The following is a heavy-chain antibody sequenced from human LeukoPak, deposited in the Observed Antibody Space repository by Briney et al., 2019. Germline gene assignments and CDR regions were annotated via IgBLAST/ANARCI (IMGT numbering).Heavy chain of an antibody. CDR1: GYXFTGYY. CDR2: INPNSDFT. D-gene: IGHD2-15*01. V-gene: IGHV1-2*02. Sequence: ASVKVSCKASGYXFTGYYIHWVRQAPGQGLEWMGWINPNSDFTNFAQNFQGRVTMTSDTSISTAYMELSRLRSDDTAVYYCARAISGGSPITASDYWGQGTLVTVSS. J-gene: IGHJ4*02. CDR3: ARAISGGSPITASDY.